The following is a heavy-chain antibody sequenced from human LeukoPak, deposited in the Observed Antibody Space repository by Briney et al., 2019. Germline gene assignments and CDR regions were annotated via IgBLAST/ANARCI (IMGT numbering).Heavy chain of an antibody. CDR2: IYSGGDT. V-gene: IGHV3-66*01. CDR1: GFTVSSNY. CDR3: AKERNLEIAVAGTIFDY. J-gene: IGHJ4*02. D-gene: IGHD6-19*01. Sequence: GGSLRLSCAASGFTVSSNYMGWVRQAPGKGLEWVSVIYSGGDTYYADSVKGRFTISRDNSKNMIYLEMTSLKAEDTAVYYCAKERNLEIAVAGTIFDYWGQGTLVTVSS.